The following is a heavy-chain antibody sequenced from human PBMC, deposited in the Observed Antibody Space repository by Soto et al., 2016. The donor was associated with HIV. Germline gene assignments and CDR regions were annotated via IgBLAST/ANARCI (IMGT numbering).Heavy chain of an antibody. Sequence: EVQLVESGGDLLVQPGGSLRLSCAASGFTVSSDYMSWVRQAPGKGLEWVSIIYSGGYTHYADSVKGRFTLSRDNSKNTLYLQMNSLRAEDTAVYYCARTYYFDSRGGGPYYFDYWGQGTLVTVSS. D-gene: IGHD3-22*01. J-gene: IGHJ4*02. CDR2: IYSGGYT. V-gene: IGHV3-66*01. CDR1: GFTVSSDY. CDR3: ARTYYFDSRGGGPYYFDY.